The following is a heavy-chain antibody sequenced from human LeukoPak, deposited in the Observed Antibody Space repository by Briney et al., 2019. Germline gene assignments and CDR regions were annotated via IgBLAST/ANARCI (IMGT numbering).Heavy chain of an antibody. Sequence: GESLKISCKGSGYTFTTYWIGWVRQMPGKGLEWMGIIYPGDSDTRYSPSFQGQVTISADKSISTAYLQWSSLKASDSAMYYCGRIPAAGSLKGSFDIWGQGTMVTVSS. CDR3: GRIPAAGSLKGSFDI. V-gene: IGHV5-51*01. CDR1: GYTFTTYW. J-gene: IGHJ3*02. CDR2: IYPGDSDT. D-gene: IGHD6-13*01.